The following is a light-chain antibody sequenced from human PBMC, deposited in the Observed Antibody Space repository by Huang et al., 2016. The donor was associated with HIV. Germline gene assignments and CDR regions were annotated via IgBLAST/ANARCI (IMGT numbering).Light chain of an antibody. Sequence: EIVLTQSPGTLSLSPGERATLSCRASQSVSSNFLAWYQQKPGQAPRLLIYGASTRATGIPNRCSGSGSGTDFTLTISRLEPEDFAVYYCQQYGRSPATFGQGTKVEIK. CDR1: QSVSSNF. J-gene: IGKJ1*01. V-gene: IGKV3-20*01. CDR2: GAS. CDR3: QQYGRSPAT.